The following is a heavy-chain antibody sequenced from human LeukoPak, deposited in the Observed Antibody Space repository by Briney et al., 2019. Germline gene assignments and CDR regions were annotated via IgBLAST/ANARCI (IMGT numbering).Heavy chain of an antibody. D-gene: IGHD2/OR15-2a*01. J-gene: IGHJ4*02. CDR3: ARDSSTIGDY. CDR1: GFTFSSYG. V-gene: IGHV3-33*01. Sequence: GGSLRLSCAASGFTFSSYGMHWVRQAPGKGLGWVAVIWYDGSNKYYADSVKGRFTISRDNSKNTLYLQMNSLRAEDTAVYYCARDSSTIGDYWGQGTLVTVSS. CDR2: IWYDGSNK.